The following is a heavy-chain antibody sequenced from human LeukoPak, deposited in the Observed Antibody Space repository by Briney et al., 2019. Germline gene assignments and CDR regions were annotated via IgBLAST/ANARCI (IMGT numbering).Heavy chain of an antibody. Sequence: GGSLRLSCAASGFTVSSNYMSWVRQAPGKGLEWVSVIYSGGSTYYADSVKGRFTISRDNSKNTLYLQMGSLRAEDMAVYYCARAPIAVAGTDYYYYGMDVWGQGTTVTVSS. J-gene: IGHJ6*02. CDR1: GFTVSSNY. D-gene: IGHD6-19*01. CDR2: IYSGGST. CDR3: ARAPIAVAGTDYYYYGMDV. V-gene: IGHV3-66*01.